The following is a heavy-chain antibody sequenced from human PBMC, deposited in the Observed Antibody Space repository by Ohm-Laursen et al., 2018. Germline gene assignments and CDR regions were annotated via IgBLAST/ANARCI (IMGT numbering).Heavy chain of an antibody. D-gene: IGHD3-22*01. V-gene: IGHV3-11*01. CDR3: ARGRFLEYYDSSGYSIDY. J-gene: IGHJ4*02. CDR1: GFTFSDYY. Sequence: SLRRSCAASGFTFSDYYMTWIRQAPGKGLEWVSYISSSGNTIYYADSVKGRFTISRDNAKNSLYLQMNSLRAEDTAVYYCARGRFLEYYDSSGYSIDYWGQGTLVTVSS. CDR2: ISSSGNTI.